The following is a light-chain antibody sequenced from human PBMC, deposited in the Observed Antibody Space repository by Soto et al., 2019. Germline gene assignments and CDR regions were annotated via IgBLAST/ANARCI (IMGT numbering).Light chain of an antibody. CDR3: QQLNDYPLT. J-gene: IGKJ4*01. CDR2: AAS. Sequence: DIQLTQSPSFLSASVGDRITITCRASQDLRGNLAWYQQKPGKAPKVLISAASSLQGGVPSRFSGSGSGTEFTLTISCLQPEDFATYYCQQLNDYPLTFGGGTKVEIK. V-gene: IGKV1-9*01. CDR1: QDLRGN.